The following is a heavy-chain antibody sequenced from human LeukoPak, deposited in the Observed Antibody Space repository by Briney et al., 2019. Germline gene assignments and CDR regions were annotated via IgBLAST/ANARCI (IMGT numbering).Heavy chain of an antibody. CDR1: GGSISSGDYY. Sequence: SQTLSLTCTVSGGSISSGDYYWSWIRQPPGKGLEWIGYIYYSGSTYYNPSLKSRVTISVDTSKNQFSLKLSSVTAADTAVYYCARIFLHVGYFDYWGQGTLVTVSS. J-gene: IGHJ4*02. D-gene: IGHD2-21*01. CDR3: ARIFLHVGYFDY. CDR2: IYYSGST. V-gene: IGHV4-30-4*01.